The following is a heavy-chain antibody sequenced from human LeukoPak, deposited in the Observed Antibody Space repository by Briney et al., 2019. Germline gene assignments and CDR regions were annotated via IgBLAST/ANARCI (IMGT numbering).Heavy chain of an antibody. D-gene: IGHD3-22*01. CDR2: ISGSGGST. V-gene: IGHV3-23*01. J-gene: IGHJ4*02. CDR3: AKDGVYDSSGYSYFDY. CDR1: GFTFSSYS. Sequence: GGSLRLSCAASGFTFSSYSMNWVRQAPGKGLEWVSAISGSGGSTYYADSVKGRFTISRDNSKNTLYLQMNSLRAEDTAVYYCAKDGVYDSSGYSYFDYWGQGTLVTVSS.